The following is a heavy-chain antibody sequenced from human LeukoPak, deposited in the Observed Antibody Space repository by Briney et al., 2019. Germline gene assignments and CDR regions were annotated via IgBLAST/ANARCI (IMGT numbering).Heavy chain of an antibody. CDR3: ARVFLERLTSGYFDN. Sequence: GGSLRLSCAASGFTFTRDWMHWVRQAPGKGLVWVSRVNSDGVTTIYADSVKGRFTISRDNPKNTLYLQMNSLRDDDTAVYYCARVFLERLTSGYFDNWGQGTLVTVSP. CDR2: VNSDGVTT. D-gene: IGHD3-3*01. V-gene: IGHV3-74*01. J-gene: IGHJ4*02. CDR1: GFTFTRDW.